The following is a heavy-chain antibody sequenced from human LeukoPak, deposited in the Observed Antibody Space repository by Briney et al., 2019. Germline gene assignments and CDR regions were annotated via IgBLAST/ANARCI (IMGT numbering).Heavy chain of an antibody. Sequence: SETLSLTCTVSGGSISSRSYYWGWIRQPPGKGLEWIGSINYSGSTYYNPSLKSRVTISVDTSKNQFSLKLSSVTAADTAVYYCARKNPEHRPFDYWGQGTLVTVSS. CDR2: INYSGST. CDR1: GGSISSRSYY. D-gene: IGHD2-21*01. V-gene: IGHV4-39*07. CDR3: ARKNPEHRPFDY. J-gene: IGHJ4*02.